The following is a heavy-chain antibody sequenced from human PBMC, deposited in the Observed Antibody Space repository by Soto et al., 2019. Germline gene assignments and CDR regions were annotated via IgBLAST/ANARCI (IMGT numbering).Heavy chain of an antibody. Sequence: EVQLVESGGGLVQPGGSLRPSGPPSGFTFITYPRHWFRQVPGRGLEYVSAISSNGGSTYYANSVKGRFTISRENSKNTLYLQMGSLRAEDMAVYYCARQGRAVSSYYFDYWGQGTLVTVSS. CDR3: ARQGRAVSSYYFDY. V-gene: IGHV3-64*01. J-gene: IGHJ4*02. D-gene: IGHD3-10*01. CDR1: GFTFITYP. CDR2: ISSNGGST.